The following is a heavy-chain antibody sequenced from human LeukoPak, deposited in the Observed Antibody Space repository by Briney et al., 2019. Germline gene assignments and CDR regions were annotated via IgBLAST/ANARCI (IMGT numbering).Heavy chain of an antibody. V-gene: IGHV3-7*01. CDR1: GFTFSSYW. Sequence: GGSLRLSCAASGFTFSSYWMSWVRQAPGKGLEWVANIKQDGSEKYYVDSVKGRFTISRDNAKNSLYLQMNSLRAADTAVYYCARDRYGGPDNYYYYYGMDVWGQGTTVTVSS. CDR3: ARDRYGGPDNYYYYYGMDV. CDR2: IKQDGSEK. J-gene: IGHJ6*02. D-gene: IGHD1-26*01.